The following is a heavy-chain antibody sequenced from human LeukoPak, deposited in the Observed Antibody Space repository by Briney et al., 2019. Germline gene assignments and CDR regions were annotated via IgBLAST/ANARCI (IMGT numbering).Heavy chain of an antibody. CDR1: GYTLTELS. CDR2: FDPEDGET. V-gene: IGHV1-24*01. Sequence: GASVKVSCKVSGYTLTELSMHWVRQAPGKGLEWMGGFDPEDGETIYAQKFQGRVTMTEDTSTDTAYMELSSLRSEDTAVYYCASKGETEPGPNDAFDIWGQGTMVTVSS. D-gene: IGHD1-14*01. CDR3: ASKGETEPGPNDAFDI. J-gene: IGHJ3*02.